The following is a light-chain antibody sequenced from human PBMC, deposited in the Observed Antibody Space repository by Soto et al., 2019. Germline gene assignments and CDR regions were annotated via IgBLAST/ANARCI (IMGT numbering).Light chain of an antibody. V-gene: IGKV3-15*01. CDR3: QQYNNWPPLT. CDR1: QSVSSN. J-gene: IGKJ4*01. CDR2: GAS. Sequence: EIVMTQSPATLSVSPGERATLSCRVSQSVSSNFAWYQQKPGQAPRLLIYGASTRATGIPARFSGSGSGTEFTLTISSLQSEDVAVYYCQQYNNWPPLTFGGGTKVEIK.